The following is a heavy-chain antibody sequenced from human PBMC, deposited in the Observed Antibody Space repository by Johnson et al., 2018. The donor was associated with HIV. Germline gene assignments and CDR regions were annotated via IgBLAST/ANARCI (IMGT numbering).Heavy chain of an antibody. Sequence: VQLVESGGGLVQPGGSLRLSCAASGFIFSSYPMHWVRQVPGKGLEYVSRITNNGGSTYYVDSVKGRFTISRDNSKNTLYLQMDSLRAEDMGVYYCATEYKFWSGRPDSFDVWGQGTMVTVSS. CDR3: ATEYKFWSGRPDSFDV. V-gene: IGHV3-64*07. CDR2: ITNNGGST. CDR1: GFIFSSYP. J-gene: IGHJ3*01. D-gene: IGHD3-3*01.